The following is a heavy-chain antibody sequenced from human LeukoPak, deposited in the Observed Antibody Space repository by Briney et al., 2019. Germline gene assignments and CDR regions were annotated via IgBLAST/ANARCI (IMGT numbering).Heavy chain of an antibody. Sequence: ASVKVSCKASGGTFSSYAISWVRQAPGQGLERMGRIIPILGIANYAQKFQGRVTITADESTSTAYMELSSLRSEDTAVYYCARGGVFGVVIYFDYWGQGTLVTVSS. CDR1: GGTFSSYA. J-gene: IGHJ4*02. CDR2: IIPILGIA. V-gene: IGHV1-69*04. D-gene: IGHD3-3*01. CDR3: ARGGVFGVVIYFDY.